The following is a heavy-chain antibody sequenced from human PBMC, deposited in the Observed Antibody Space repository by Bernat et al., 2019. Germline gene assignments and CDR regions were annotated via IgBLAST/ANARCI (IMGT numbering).Heavy chain of an antibody. CDR3: ARQGGETFDTAMANFDY. J-gene: IGHJ4*02. V-gene: IGHV4-39*01. D-gene: IGHD5-18*01. Sequence: QLQLQESGPGLVKPSGTLSLTCTVSGGSISSSSYYWGWIRQPSGKGLEWIGSIYYSGSTYYNPSLKSRVTISVDTSKNQFSLKLSSVTAADTAVYYCARQGGETFDTAMANFDYWGQGTLVTVSS. CDR1: GGSISSSSYY. CDR2: IYYSGST.